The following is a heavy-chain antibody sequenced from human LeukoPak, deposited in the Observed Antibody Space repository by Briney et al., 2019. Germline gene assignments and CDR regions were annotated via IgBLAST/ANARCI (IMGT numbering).Heavy chain of an antibody. J-gene: IGHJ6*04. D-gene: IGHD3-22*01. CDR3: ARATYYYDSSGYSLGMDV. CDR2: ISAYNGNT. V-gene: IGHV1-18*01. Sequence: ASVKVSCKASGYTFTSYGISWVRQAPGQGLEWMGWISAYNGNTNYAQKLQGRVTMTTDTSTSTAYMELRSLRSDDTAVYYCARATYYYDSSGYSLGMDVWGKGTTVTVSS. CDR1: GYTFTSYG.